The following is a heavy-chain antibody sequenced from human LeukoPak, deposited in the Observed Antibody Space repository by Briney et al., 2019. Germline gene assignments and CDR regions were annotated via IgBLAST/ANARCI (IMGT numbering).Heavy chain of an antibody. CDR3: VRDSSHSSARVEVADTRGASLGD. CDR1: GFTFSRNW. J-gene: IGHJ4*02. CDR2: IKQDGSEK. Sequence: PGGSLRLSCTVSGFTFSRNWMSWVRHVLRKGLEWVANIKQDGSEKYYVDSVKGRFTISRDNAKNSLYLQMNSLRAEDTAVYYCVRDSSHSSARVEVADTRGASLGDWGQGTLVSVSS. D-gene: IGHD6-19*01. V-gene: IGHV3-7*01.